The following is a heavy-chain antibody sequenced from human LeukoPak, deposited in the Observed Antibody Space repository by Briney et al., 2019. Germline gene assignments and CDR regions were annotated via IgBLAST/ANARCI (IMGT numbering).Heavy chain of an antibody. CDR3: ARRIAVAGTRPYYYYYGMDV. CDR1: GGSISSYY. CDR2: IYYSGST. D-gene: IGHD6-19*01. J-gene: IGHJ6*02. V-gene: IGHV4-59*08. Sequence: SETLSLTCTVSGGSISSYYWSWIRQPPRKGLEWIGYIYYSGSTNYNPSLKSRVTISVDTSKNQFSLKLSSVTAADTAVYYCARRIAVAGTRPYYYYYGMDVWGQRTTVTVSS.